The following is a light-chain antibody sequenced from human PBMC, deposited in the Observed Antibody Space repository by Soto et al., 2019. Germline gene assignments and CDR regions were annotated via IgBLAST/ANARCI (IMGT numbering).Light chain of an antibody. CDR2: GAS. CDR1: QFVSSN. CDR3: QKYQHWPPIT. J-gene: IGKJ5*01. V-gene: IGKV3D-15*01. Sequence: EIVLTQSPGTLSLSPGERATLSCRASQFVSSNLAWYQQKPGQAPRLLIYGASTRATGIPARFSGSGSGTEFTLTIRKLNGGDLAVYCCQKYQHWPPITVGQGTRLEIK.